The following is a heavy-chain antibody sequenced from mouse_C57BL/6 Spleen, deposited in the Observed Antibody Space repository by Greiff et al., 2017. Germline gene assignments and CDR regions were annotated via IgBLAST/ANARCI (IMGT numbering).Heavy chain of an antibody. CDR1: GYTFTSYW. CDR2: IDPSDSYT. D-gene: IGHD1-1*01. J-gene: IGHJ2*01. Sequence: QVQLQQPGAELVMPGASVKLSCKASGYTFTSYWMHWVKQRPGQGLEWIGEIDPSDSYTNYNQKFKGKSTLTVDKSSSTAYMQLSSLTSEDSVVYYCARYDTTVVAPLDYWGQGTTRTVSS. V-gene: IGHV1-69*01. CDR3: ARYDTTVVAPLDY.